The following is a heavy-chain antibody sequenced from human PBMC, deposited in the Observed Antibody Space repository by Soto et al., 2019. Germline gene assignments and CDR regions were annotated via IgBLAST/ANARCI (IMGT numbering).Heavy chain of an antibody. CDR3: ARAGYCSSTGCFDFDY. J-gene: IGHJ4*02. D-gene: IGHD2-2*03. CDR1: GFTFSSYS. CDR2: ISSSSSYI. V-gene: IGHV3-21*01. Sequence: EVQLVESGGGLVKPGGSLRLSCAASGFTFSSYSMNWVRQAPGKGLEWVSSISSSSSYIYYADSVKGRFTISRDNAKNSLYLQMNSLRAEDTAVYYCARAGYCSSTGCFDFDYWGQGTLVTVSS.